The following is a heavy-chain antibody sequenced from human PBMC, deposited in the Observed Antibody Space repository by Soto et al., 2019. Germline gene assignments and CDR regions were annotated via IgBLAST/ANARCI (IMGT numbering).Heavy chain of an antibody. CDR1: GYTFSSYG. Sequence: QVQLVQSGAEVKKPGASVKVSCKASGYTFSSYGISWVRQGPGQGLEWMGWISVYNGNKMYAQKFQGRVTMTTDTSTSTAYMELRSLRSDDTAVYYCARDCSGGSCSTTYWGQGTLVTVSS. CDR3: ARDCSGGSCSTTY. J-gene: IGHJ4*02. D-gene: IGHD2-15*01. V-gene: IGHV1-18*01. CDR2: ISVYNGNK.